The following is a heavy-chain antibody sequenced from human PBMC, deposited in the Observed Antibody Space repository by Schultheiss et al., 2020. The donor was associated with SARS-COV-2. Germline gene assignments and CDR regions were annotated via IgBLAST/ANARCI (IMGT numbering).Heavy chain of an antibody. CDR2: ISASSNTI. Sequence: GGSLRLSCAASGFTVNSNYMSWVRQAPGKGLEWISYISASSNTIYYADSVKGRFTISRDNAENSVSLQMSRLRVEDTAVYYCARDGDVAMVSGALDIWGQGTMVTVSS. CDR1: GFTVNSNY. D-gene: IGHD5-18*01. V-gene: IGHV3-48*04. J-gene: IGHJ3*02. CDR3: ARDGDVAMVSGALDI.